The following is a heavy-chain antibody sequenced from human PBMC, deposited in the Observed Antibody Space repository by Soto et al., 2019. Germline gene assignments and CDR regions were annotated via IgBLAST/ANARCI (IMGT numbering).Heavy chain of an antibody. CDR3: ARDLPACSSTSCYGYYYYGMDV. CDR2: IIPTFGTA. V-gene: IGHV1-69*01. CDR1: GGTFSSYA. Sequence: QVQLVQSGAEVKKPGSSVKVSCKASGGTFSSYAISWVRQAPGQGLEWMGGIIPTFGTANYAQKFQGRVTITADESTSTAYMELSSLRSEDTAVYYCARDLPACSSTSCYGYYYYGMDVWGQGTTVTVSS. J-gene: IGHJ6*02. D-gene: IGHD2-2*01.